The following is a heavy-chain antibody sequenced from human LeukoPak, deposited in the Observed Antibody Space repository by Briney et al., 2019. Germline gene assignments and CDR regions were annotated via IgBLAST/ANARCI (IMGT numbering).Heavy chain of an antibody. V-gene: IGHV1-46*01. Sequence: ASVKVSCKASGYTFTSYYMHWVRQAPGQGLEWMGIINPSGGSTSYAQKFPGRVTMTMDTSTSTVYMELSSLRSEDTAVYYCASRTYYYDSSGHSPQHDAFDIWGQGTMVTVSS. D-gene: IGHD3-22*01. CDR1: GYTFTSYY. CDR3: ASRTYYYDSSGHSPQHDAFDI. J-gene: IGHJ3*02. CDR2: INPSGGST.